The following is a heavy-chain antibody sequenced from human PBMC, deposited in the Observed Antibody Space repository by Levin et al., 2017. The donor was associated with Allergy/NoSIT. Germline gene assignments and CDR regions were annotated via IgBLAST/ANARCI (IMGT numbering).Heavy chain of an antibody. CDR1: GGSFSGYY. D-gene: IGHD3-3*01. V-gene: IGHV4-34*01. Sequence: SETLSLTCAVYGGSFSGYYWSWIRQPPGKGLEWIGEINHSGSTNYNPSLKSRLTISVDTSKNQFSLKLSSVTAADTAVYYCARGRGIFGVVIGMYYWGQGTLVTVSS. J-gene: IGHJ4*02. CDR2: INHSGST. CDR3: ARGRGIFGVVIGMYY.